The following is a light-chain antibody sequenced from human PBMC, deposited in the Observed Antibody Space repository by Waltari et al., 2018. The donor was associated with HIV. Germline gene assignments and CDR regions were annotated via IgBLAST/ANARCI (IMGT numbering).Light chain of an antibody. J-gene: IGLJ2*01. V-gene: IGLV2-14*01. CDR1: NRHIGFFNL. CDR3: SSYASDDTVV. Sequence: QSALTQPASVSGSPGQSLTISCTGANRHIGFFNLVSWYRQYPGMAPQLIIYGVTYRPSGISSRFSGSKSGNTASLTISGLQVDDEADYYCSSYASDDTVVFGGGTKLTVL. CDR2: GVT.